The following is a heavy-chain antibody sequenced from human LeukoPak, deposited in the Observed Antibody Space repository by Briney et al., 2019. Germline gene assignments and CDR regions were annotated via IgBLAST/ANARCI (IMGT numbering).Heavy chain of an antibody. CDR1: GFTFSSYA. V-gene: IGHV3-23*01. D-gene: IGHD3-10*01. J-gene: IGHJ4*02. CDR3: AKDSPVEYYYGSGSLGD. Sequence: GGSLRLSCAASGFTFSSYAMSWVRPAPGKGLEWVSAISGSGGSTYYADSVKGRFTISRDNSKNTLYLQMNSLRAEDTAVYYCAKDSPVEYYYGSGSLGDWGQGALVTVSS. CDR2: ISGSGGST.